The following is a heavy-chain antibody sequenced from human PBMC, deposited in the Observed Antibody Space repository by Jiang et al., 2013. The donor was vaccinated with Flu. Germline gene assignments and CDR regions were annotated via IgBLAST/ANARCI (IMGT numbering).Heavy chain of an antibody. V-gene: IGHV4-38-2*01. CDR1: GYSISSGYY. D-gene: IGHD6-19*01. CDR2: IYHSGST. CDR3: ARYSSGWYFDY. Sequence: ETLSLTCAVSGYSISSGYYWGWIRQPPGKGLEWIGSIYHSGSTYYNPSLKSRVTISVDTSKNQFSLKLSSVTAADTAVYYCARYSSGWYFDYWGQGTLVTVSS. J-gene: IGHJ4*02.